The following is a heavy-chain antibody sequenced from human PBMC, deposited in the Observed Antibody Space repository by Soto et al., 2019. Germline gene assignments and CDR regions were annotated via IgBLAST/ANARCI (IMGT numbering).Heavy chain of an antibody. D-gene: IGHD2-2*01. J-gene: IGHJ6*03. CDR1: GYTFSSYG. CDR2: ISADNGNT. CDR3: ARVPVVVPAATYYYFMDV. Sequence: QVPLLQSGAEVKKPGASVKVSCKASGYTFSSYGITWVRQAPGQGLEWMGWISADNGNTNYAQKLQGRVTLTTNTSTSTGYMELRSLRSDDTAVYYCARVPVVVPAATYYYFMDVWGKGTTVTVSS. V-gene: IGHV1-18*01.